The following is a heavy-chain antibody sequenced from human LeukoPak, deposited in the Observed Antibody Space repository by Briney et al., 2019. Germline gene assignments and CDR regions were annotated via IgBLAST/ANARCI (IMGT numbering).Heavy chain of an antibody. CDR3: ARYSGYSGYDDFDY. D-gene: IGHD5-12*01. CDR2: INSDGSST. V-gene: IGHV3-74*01. J-gene: IGHJ4*02. CDR1: GFTFSSYW. Sequence: GGSLRLSCAASGFTFSSYWMHWVRQAPGKGLVWVSLINSDGSSTSYADADFVKGRFTISRDNAKNSLYLQMNSLRAEDTAVYYCARYSGYSGYDDFDYWGQGTLVTVSS.